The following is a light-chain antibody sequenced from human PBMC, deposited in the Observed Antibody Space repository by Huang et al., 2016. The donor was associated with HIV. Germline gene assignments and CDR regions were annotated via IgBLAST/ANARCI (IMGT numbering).Light chain of an antibody. J-gene: IGKJ1*01. CDR1: QSVYSSSTSKDY. V-gene: IGKV4-1*01. CDR3: QQYYSSPQT. Sequence: DIIMTQSPDSLAVSLGERATLNCRSSQSVYSSSTSKDYMAWCQKKPGQPPRLLLFWASTREAGVPDRFTGSGSGTHFTLTIASLEAEDAAIYYCQQYYSSPQTFGQGTRVEVK. CDR2: WAS.